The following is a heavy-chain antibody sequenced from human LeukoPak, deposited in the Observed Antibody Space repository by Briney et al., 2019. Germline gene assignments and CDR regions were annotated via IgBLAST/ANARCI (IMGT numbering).Heavy chain of an antibody. J-gene: IGHJ6*03. CDR2: IYTSGST. V-gene: IGHV4-4*07. CDR3: ARLLYDFWSGYYVRPSNYYYMDV. CDR1: GGSISSYY. D-gene: IGHD3-3*01. Sequence: SETLSLTCTVSGGSISSYYWSWIRQPAGKGLEWIGRIYTSGSTNYNPSLKSRVTMSVDTSKNQFSLKLSSVTAADTAVYYCARLLYDFWSGYYVRPSNYYYMDVWGKGTTVTVSS.